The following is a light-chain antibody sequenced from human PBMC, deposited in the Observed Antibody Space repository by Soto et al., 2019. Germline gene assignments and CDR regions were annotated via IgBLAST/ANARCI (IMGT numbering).Light chain of an antibody. CDR2: AAS. V-gene: IGKV1-39*01. CDR1: QSISNY. Sequence: DIQMTQSPSSLSASIGDRVTITCRASQSISNYLNWYQLKPGKAPKLLIYAASTLQSGVPSRFSGSGSGTTFTLTISSLQPEDFATYCCQQSYNTPWTFGQRTKVEIK. CDR3: QQSYNTPWT. J-gene: IGKJ1*01.